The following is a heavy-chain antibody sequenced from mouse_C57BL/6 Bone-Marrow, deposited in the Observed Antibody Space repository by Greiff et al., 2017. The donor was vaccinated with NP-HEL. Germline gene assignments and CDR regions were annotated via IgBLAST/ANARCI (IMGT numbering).Heavy chain of an antibody. CDR2: INPGSGGT. V-gene: IGHV1-54*01. Sequence: QVQLQQSGAELVRPGTSVKVSCKASGYAFTNYLTEWVKQRPGQGLEWIGVINPGSGGTNYNEKFKGKATLTADKSSSTAYMQLSSLTSEDSAVYFCARSPIYYYGSSYAMDYWGQGTSVTVSS. CDR1: GYAFTNYL. J-gene: IGHJ4*01. D-gene: IGHD1-1*01. CDR3: ARSPIYYYGSSYAMDY.